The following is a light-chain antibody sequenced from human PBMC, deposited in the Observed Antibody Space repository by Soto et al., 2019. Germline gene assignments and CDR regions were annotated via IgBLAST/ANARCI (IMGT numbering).Light chain of an antibody. CDR1: QNINTY. J-gene: IGKJ3*01. CDR3: QQTSSAPFT. Sequence: DIQMTQSPYSLSSAVVDIVTIACLASQNINTYLNWYQQKPGKAPKLLMFDAASLQSGVPSRFSGSGSRTDFTLTITSLQPEDFATYYCQQTSSAPFTFGPGTKVDIK. V-gene: IGKV1-39*01. CDR2: DAA.